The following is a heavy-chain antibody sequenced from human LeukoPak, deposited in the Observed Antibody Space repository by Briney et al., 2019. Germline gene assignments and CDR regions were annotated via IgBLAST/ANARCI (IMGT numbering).Heavy chain of an antibody. J-gene: IGHJ4*02. CDR1: GYTFTSYG. Sequence: ASVKVSCKASGYTFTSYGFSWVRQAPGQGLEWMGWISTYYGNTNYAQKLQDRVTMTTDTSTSTAYMELTSLRSDDTAVYYCARVYSTNYYGSGDRPFLFDYWGQGTVVPVSS. D-gene: IGHD3-10*01. V-gene: IGHV1-18*01. CDR2: ISTYYGNT. CDR3: ARVYSTNYYGSGDRPFLFDY.